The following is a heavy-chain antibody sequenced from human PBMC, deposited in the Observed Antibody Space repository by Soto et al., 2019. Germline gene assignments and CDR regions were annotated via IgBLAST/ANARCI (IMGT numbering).Heavy chain of an antibody. CDR1: GFTFSSYA. Sequence: GGSLRLSCAASGFTFSSYAMHWVRQAPGKGLEWVAVISYDGSNKYYADSVKGRFTISRDNSKNTLYLQMNSLRAEDTAVYYCARDKVLRYFDWLFHYYYYGMDVWGQGTTVTVSS. CDR3: ARDKVLRYFDWLFHYYYYGMDV. V-gene: IGHV3-30-3*01. J-gene: IGHJ6*02. D-gene: IGHD3-9*01. CDR2: ISYDGSNK.